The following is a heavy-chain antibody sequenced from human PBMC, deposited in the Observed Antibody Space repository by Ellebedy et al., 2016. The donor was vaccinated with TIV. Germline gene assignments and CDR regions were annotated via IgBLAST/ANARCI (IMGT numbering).Heavy chain of an antibody. CDR3: AKDRAEVIRRYFYGMDV. V-gene: IGHV3-30*18. CDR2: ISADGNYK. J-gene: IGHJ6*02. Sequence: PGGSLRLSCAASGLTFSSCGMHRVRQAPGKGLEWVAVISADGNYKYYADSVKGRSTISRDNSKNTRYLEMNSLRPEDTAVYYCAKDRAEVIRRYFYGMDVWGQGTTVTVSS. CDR1: GLTFSSCG. D-gene: IGHD3-16*02.